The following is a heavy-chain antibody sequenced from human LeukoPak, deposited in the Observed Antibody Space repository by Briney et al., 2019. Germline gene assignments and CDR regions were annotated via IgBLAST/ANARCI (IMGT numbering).Heavy chain of an antibody. CDR3: ARAGTIVGATTVFYYFDY. D-gene: IGHD1-26*01. CDR1: GYTFTSYY. J-gene: IGHJ4*02. CDR2: INPSGGST. V-gene: IGHV1-46*01. Sequence: ASVTVSCKASGYTFTSYYMHWVRQAPGQGLEWMGIINPSGGSTSYAQKFQGRVTMTRDTSTSTVYMELSSLRSEDTAVYYCARAGTIVGATTVFYYFDYWGQGTLVTVSS.